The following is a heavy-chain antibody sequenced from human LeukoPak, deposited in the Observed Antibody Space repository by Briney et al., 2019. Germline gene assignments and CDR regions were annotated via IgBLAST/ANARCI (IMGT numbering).Heavy chain of an antibody. CDR1: GFTFSSYA. CDR2: ISGSDGST. V-gene: IGHV3-23*01. Sequence: SGGSLRLSCAASGFTFSSYAMSWVRQAPGKGLEWVSAISGSDGSTYYADSVKGRFTISRDNSKNTLYLQMNSLRAEDTAVYYCASYSSSFRLSRIDYWAREPWSPSPQ. J-gene: IGHJ4*02. D-gene: IGHD6-13*01. CDR3: ASYSSSFRLSRIDY.